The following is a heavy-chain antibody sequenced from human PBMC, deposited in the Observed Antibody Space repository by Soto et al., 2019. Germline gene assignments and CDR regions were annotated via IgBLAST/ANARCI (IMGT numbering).Heavy chain of an antibody. J-gene: IGHJ6*03. CDR2: ISYTGNT. D-gene: IGHD6-13*01. V-gene: IGHV4-39*01. CDR3: ARFSWYDGDSITNYYMDF. Sequence: LQESGPGLVKPSETLSLTCSVFGDSISSRSYYWAWIRRPSGMGLEWIASISYTGNTYYNPSRTSRAAISGDTSKNQFSLKLSFVTAADTAVYYCARFSWYDGDSITNYYMDFWGNGATVTVSS. CDR1: GDSISSRSYY.